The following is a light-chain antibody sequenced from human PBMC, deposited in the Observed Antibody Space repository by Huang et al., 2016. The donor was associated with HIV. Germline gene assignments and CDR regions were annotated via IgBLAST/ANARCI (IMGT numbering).Light chain of an antibody. Sequence: EIVLTQSPGTLSLSPGERATLSCRASQSVSSSYLAWYQQKPGQAPRLLIYGASSRATVIPDRFSGSGSGTDFTLTISRLEPEDFAVYYCQLGGTFGQGTKLEIK. CDR2: GAS. V-gene: IGKV3-20*01. CDR3: QLGGT. J-gene: IGKJ2*01. CDR1: QSVSSSY.